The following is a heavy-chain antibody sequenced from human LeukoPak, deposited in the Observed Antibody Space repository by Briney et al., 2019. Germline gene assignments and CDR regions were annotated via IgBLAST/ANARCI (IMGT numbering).Heavy chain of an antibody. CDR3: ARAIANYDATSHYYYYMDV. CDR1: GVSVTSHY. V-gene: IGHV4-59*02. Sequence: SETLSLTCTVSGVSVTSHYWSWIRQPPGKGLESIGYIYYSGSTNYNPSLKSRVTISVVTSKNQFSLKLSSVTAADTAVYYCARAIANYDATSHYYYYMDVWGKGTMVTVSS. D-gene: IGHD3-3*01. CDR2: IYYSGST. J-gene: IGHJ6*03.